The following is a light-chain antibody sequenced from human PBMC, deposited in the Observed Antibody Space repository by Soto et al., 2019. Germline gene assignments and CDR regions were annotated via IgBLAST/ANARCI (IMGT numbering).Light chain of an antibody. J-gene: IGKJ1*01. CDR2: DAS. Sequence: ILMTQSPATLSVSPGERATLSCRASQSVSNNLAWYQQKPGQAPRLLIYDASNRATGIPARFSGSGSGTEFTLTTSGLQSEDVAVFYCQQYNSWSPFTFGQGTKVEIK. CDR1: QSVSNN. CDR3: QQYNSWSPFT. V-gene: IGKV3-15*01.